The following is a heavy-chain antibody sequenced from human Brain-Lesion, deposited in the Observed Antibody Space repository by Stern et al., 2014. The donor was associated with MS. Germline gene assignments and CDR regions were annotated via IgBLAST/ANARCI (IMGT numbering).Heavy chain of an antibody. CDR1: GYIFTGYY. J-gene: IGHJ6*02. D-gene: IGHD3-3*01. CDR3: ARDQRGITIFGVVTDYYYLGMDV. CDR2: INPTTGGT. Sequence: QVQLVESGAEVKTPGASVKVSCKTSGYIFTGYYIHWVRPAPGQGLEWMAWINPTTGGTKDAQKFQGRVTMSRDTSISTAYVELSSLTSDDTAVYYCARDQRGITIFGVVTDYYYLGMDVWGQGTTVTVSS. V-gene: IGHV1-2*02.